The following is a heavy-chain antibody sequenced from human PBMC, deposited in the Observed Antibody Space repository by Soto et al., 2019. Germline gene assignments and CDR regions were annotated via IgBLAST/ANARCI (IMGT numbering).Heavy chain of an antibody. CDR3: AAEGIMFGIPGSSGMDV. J-gene: IGHJ6*02. D-gene: IGHD3-16*01. CDR2: IVVDSGNT. CDR1: GFTFTSSA. Sequence: QMQLVQSGPEVKKPGTSVKVSCKASGFTFTSSAVQWVRQAHGQRLEWIGWIVVDSGNTNYAQKFQERVTITRDMSTSTADMELSSLRSEDTAVYYSAAEGIMFGIPGSSGMDVWGQGTTVTVSS. V-gene: IGHV1-58*01.